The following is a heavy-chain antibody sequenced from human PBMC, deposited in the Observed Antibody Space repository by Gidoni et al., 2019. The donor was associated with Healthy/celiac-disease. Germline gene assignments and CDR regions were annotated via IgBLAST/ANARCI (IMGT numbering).Heavy chain of an antibody. D-gene: IGHD3-9*01. J-gene: IGHJ3*02. CDR3: AAEGYFVVTDAFDI. CDR2: INWNGGST. CDR1: GFTLGDYG. V-gene: IGHV3-20*04. Sequence: EVQLVESGGGVVRPGGYLRLSCAAPGFTLGDYGMSWVRPDPGKGLEWVSGINWNGGSTGYADSVKGRFTISRDNAKNSLCLQMNSLRAEDTALYYCAAEGYFVVTDAFDIWGQGTMVTVSS.